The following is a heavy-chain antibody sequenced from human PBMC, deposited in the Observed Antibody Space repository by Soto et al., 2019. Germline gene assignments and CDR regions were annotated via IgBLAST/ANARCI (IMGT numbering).Heavy chain of an antibody. CDR3: DTTGTPATGLNYFDH. Sequence: QVQLQESGPGLVKPSQTLSLTCTVSGGSMSSGIYYWSWIRQPPGKGLECIGFTSYSGTTYYNTSLWSRVSMSVDTSKNQFSLHVNSVTAADTAVYYCDTTGTPATGLNYFDHWGQRSLVTVSS. V-gene: IGHV4-30-4*01. J-gene: IGHJ4*02. CDR1: GGSMSSGIYY. D-gene: IGHD1-1*01. CDR2: TSYSGTT.